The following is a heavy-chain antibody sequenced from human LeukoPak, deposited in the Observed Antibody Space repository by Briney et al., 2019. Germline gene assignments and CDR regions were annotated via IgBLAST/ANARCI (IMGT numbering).Heavy chain of an antibody. CDR2: ISSSSSYI. D-gene: IGHD5-24*01. Sequence: GGSLRLSCAASGFTFSSYSMNWVRQAPGKGLEWVSSISSSSSYIYYADSVKGRFTISRDNAKNSLYLQMNSLRAEDTAVYYCARGDGYKFYYFDYWGQGTLVTVSS. CDR3: ARGDGYKFYYFDY. J-gene: IGHJ4*02. CDR1: GFTFSSYS. V-gene: IGHV3-21*01.